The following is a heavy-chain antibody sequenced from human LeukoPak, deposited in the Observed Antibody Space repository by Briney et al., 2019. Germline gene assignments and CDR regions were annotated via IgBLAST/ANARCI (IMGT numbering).Heavy chain of an antibody. J-gene: IGHJ4*02. D-gene: IGHD3-22*01. V-gene: IGHV3-20*04. CDR2: INWNGVST. CDR3: ARGYYYDNSGLFDY. Sequence: GGSLRLSCAASGFTFDEYGMSWVRRAPGKGLEWVSGINWNGVSTGYADSVKGRFTISRDNAKNSLYLQMNSLRAEDTALYYCARGYYYDNSGLFDYWGQGTLVSVSS. CDR1: GFTFDEYG.